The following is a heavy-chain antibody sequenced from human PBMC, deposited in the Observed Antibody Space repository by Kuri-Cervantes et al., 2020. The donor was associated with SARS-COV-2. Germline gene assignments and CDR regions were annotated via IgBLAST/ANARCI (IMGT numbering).Heavy chain of an antibody. CDR2: LSGSGGTS. J-gene: IGHJ6*02. Sequence: GESLKISCAASGFIFSNYAMYWVRQAPGKGLEWVSVLSGSGGTSYYADSVRGRFTISRDNFGSTLYLQMSRLRVEDTAVYYCAKDRHGSGWIYNYYYYGMDVWGQGTTVTVSS. CDR3: AKDRHGSGWIYNYYYYGMDV. D-gene: IGHD6-19*01. CDR1: GFIFSNYA. V-gene: IGHV3-23*01.